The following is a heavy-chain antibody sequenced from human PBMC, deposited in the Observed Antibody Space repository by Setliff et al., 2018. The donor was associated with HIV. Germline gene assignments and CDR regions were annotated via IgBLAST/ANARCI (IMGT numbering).Heavy chain of an antibody. CDR2: IYYNGNT. V-gene: IGHV4-39*01. CDR3: ATRVLQFLERLSHFDY. D-gene: IGHD3-3*01. CDR1: GGSIRSSSCY. Sequence: KSSETLSLTCTVSGGSIRSSSCYWGWIRQPPGKGLEWIGSIYYNGNTYYNPSLKSRVTISVDTSKNQFSLKLSSVTAADTAAYYCATRVLQFLERLSHFDYWGQGTLVTVSS. J-gene: IGHJ4*02.